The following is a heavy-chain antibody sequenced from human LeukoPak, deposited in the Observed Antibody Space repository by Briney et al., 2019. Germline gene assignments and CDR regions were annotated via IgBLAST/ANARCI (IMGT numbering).Heavy chain of an antibody. CDR3: AKDRGFSWATVSTALFEY. CDR2: ISGSGGTT. CDR1: GFTFSSYA. J-gene: IGHJ4*02. Sequence: GGPLRLSCAASGFTFSSYAMSWVRQAPGKGLEWVSGISGSGGTTYYADSVKGRFTISRDNSKNTLYVQMNSLRAEDTAVYYCAKDRGFSWATVSTALFEYWGLGTLVTVSS. D-gene: IGHD4-17*01. V-gene: IGHV3-23*01.